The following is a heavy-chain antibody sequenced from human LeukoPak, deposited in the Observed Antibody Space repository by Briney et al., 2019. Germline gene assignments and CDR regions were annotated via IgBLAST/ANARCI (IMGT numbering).Heavy chain of an antibody. CDR3: ARVDGSGRYYNSP. D-gene: IGHD3-10*01. CDR2: IYLNSGCR. Sequence: ASVTVSCMASGYTFTGYYMHWVRPAPGQGGEWVGWIYLNSGCRNYAQKFQGRVSITRDTSISTTYMEQSRLRSDDTAVYYCARVDGSGRYYNSPWGQGTLVPVSS. J-gene: IGHJ4*02. CDR1: GYTFTGYY. V-gene: IGHV1-2*02.